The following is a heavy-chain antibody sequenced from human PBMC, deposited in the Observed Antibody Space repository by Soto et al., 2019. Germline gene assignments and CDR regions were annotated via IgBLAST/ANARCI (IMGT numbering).Heavy chain of an antibody. CDR2: INSDGSST. V-gene: IGHV3-74*01. CDR1: GITFSSYW. Sequence: PGGSLRLSCAASGITFSSYWMHWVRQAPGKGLVWVSRINSDGSSTTYADSVKGRFTISRDNAKNTLYLQMNSLRAEDTAVYYCASRGAAAGVDYWGQGTVVTVS. J-gene: IGHJ4*02. D-gene: IGHD6-13*01. CDR3: ASRGAAAGVDY.